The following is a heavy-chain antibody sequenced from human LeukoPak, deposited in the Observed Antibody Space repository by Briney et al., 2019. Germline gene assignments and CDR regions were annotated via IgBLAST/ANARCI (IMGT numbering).Heavy chain of an antibody. CDR3: AKGSGSGSYYILHDAFDI. CDR2: ISGSGGST. CDR1: GFTFSSYA. Sequence: GGSLRLSYAASGFTFSSYAMSWVRQAPGKGLEWVSAISGSGGSTYYADSVKGRFTISRDNSKNTLYLQMNSLRAEDTAVYYCAKGSGSGSYYILHDAFDIWGQGTMVTVSS. D-gene: IGHD3-10*01. J-gene: IGHJ3*02. V-gene: IGHV3-23*01.